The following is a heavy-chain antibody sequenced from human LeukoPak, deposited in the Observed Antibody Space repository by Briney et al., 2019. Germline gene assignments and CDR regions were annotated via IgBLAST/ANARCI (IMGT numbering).Heavy chain of an antibody. CDR1: GGSISSYY. CDR2: IYYSGST. V-gene: IGHV4-59*08. D-gene: IGHD1-14*01. J-gene: IGHJ4*02. Sequence: SETLSLTCTVSGGSISSYYWSWIRQPPGKGLEWIGYIYYSGSTNYNPSLKSRVTISVDTSKNQFSLKLSSVTAADTAVYYCARLQAYNRHLDYWGQGTLVTVSS. CDR3: ARLQAYNRHLDY.